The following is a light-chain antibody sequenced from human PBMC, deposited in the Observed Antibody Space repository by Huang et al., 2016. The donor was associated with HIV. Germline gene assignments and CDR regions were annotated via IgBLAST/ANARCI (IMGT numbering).Light chain of an antibody. CDR2: DAS. CDR3: QQFTF. CDR1: QGISSA. Sequence: AIQLTQSPSSLSASAGDRVTITCRASQGISSALAWYQQKLGKPPKLLIYDASSLDSGIPSRFSGSASGTDFTLTISSLQPEDFATYYCQQFTFFGGGTKVEI. J-gene: IGKJ4*01. V-gene: IGKV1-13*02.